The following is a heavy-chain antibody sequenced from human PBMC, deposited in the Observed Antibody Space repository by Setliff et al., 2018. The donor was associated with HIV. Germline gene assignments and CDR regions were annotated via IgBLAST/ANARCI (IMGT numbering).Heavy chain of an antibody. V-gene: IGHV4-39*01. CDR2: IYYGGNT. J-gene: IGHJ4*02. CDR3: ARGSYSSSWYGSHFDY. D-gene: IGHD6-13*01. Sequence: SETLSLTCSVSGASVTSSSYYWGWIRQPPGKGLEWIGSIYYGGNTYSNPSLRSRLSISLDTSKNQFSLKLSSVTAADAAVYYCARGSYSSSWYGSHFDYWGQGILVTVS. CDR1: GASVTSSSYY.